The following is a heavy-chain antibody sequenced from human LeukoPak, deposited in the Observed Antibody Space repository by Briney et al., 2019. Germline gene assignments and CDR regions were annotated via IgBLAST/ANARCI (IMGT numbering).Heavy chain of an antibody. CDR1: GFAFSRYS. V-gene: IGHV3-7*01. J-gene: IGHJ4*02. CDR3: AKDTGYSYGYDY. Sequence: PGGSLRLSCAVSGFAFSRYSMSWVRQAPGKGLEWVAKMNEYGSEIFYLDSVKGRFTISRDNSKNTLYLQMNSLRAEDTAVYYCAKDTGYSYGYDYWGQGTLVTVSS. CDR2: MNEYGSEI. D-gene: IGHD5-18*01.